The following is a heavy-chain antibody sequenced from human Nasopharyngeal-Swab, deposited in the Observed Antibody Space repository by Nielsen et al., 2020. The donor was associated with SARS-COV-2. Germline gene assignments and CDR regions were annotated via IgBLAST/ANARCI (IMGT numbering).Heavy chain of an antibody. Sequence: LRLSCTVSGGSISSGGYYWSWLRQHPGKGLVWIGYIYYSGSTYYNPSLKSRVTISVDTSKNQFSLKLSSVTAADTAVYYCARTFSRSYWYFDLWGRGTLVTVSS. D-gene: IGHD3-3*02. V-gene: IGHV4-31*03. CDR3: ARTFSRSYWYFDL. CDR2: IYYSGST. CDR1: GGSISSGGYY. J-gene: IGHJ2*01.